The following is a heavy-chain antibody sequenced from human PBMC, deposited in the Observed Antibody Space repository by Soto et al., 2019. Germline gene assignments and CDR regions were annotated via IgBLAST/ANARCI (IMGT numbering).Heavy chain of an antibody. CDR1: GFSLSTGGVG. V-gene: IGHV2-5*01. CDR2: LYWNTEK. D-gene: IGHD3-16*01. Sequence: QITLKESGPTLVKPTETLTLTCTFSGFSLSTGGVGVGWFRQPPGKALEWLADLYWNTEKNHHPSLNSRLTITRDTSKNQVVLTMTNMDPIDTATYYCAHRLTGHGMDVWGQGTTVTVSS. J-gene: IGHJ6*02. CDR3: AHRLTGHGMDV.